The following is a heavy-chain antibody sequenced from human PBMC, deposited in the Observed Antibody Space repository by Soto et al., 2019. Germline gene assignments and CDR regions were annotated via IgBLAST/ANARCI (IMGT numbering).Heavy chain of an antibody. V-gene: IGHV4-59*08. CDR1: GGSISRYY. CDR2: VYYSGST. D-gene: IGHD3-10*01. Sequence: SETLSLTCPVAGGSISRYYWSWFRQPPGKGLEWIGYVYYSGSTNYNPSLKSRVTISVDTSKNQFSLKLSSVTAADTAVYYCARSGSGSYSPYYYYYGMDVWGQGTTVTVSS. J-gene: IGHJ6*02. CDR3: ARSGSGSYSPYYYYYGMDV.